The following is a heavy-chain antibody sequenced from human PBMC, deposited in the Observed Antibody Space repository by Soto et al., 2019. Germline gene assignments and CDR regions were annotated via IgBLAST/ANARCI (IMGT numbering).Heavy chain of an antibody. CDR1: GGSVTSGGHS. J-gene: IGHJ4*02. D-gene: IGHD3-16*02. CDR3: ARGDTRLGELSHDY. CDR2: IYQIEYA. Sequence: PSETLSLTCVVSGGSVTSGGHSWSWIRQPPGKGLEWVGSIYQIEYAYYNPSLRSRVAISVDRSNNQVSLKVTSVTAADTAAYYCARGDTRLGELSHDYWGQGTLVTVSS. V-gene: IGHV4-30-2*01.